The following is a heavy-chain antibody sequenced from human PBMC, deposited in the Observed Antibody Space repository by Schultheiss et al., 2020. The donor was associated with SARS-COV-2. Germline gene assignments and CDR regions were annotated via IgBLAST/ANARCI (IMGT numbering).Heavy chain of an antibody. CDR1: GFTFSSNG. Sequence: GGSLRLSCAASGFTFSSNGMHWVRQAPGKGLGWVAVISYDGSNKYYADSVKGRFTISRDNSKNTLYLQMNSLRAEDTAVYYCAKDHRQWLVINDAFDIWGQGTMGTVSS. CDR3: AKDHRQWLVINDAFDI. CDR2: ISYDGSNK. J-gene: IGHJ3*02. D-gene: IGHD6-19*01. V-gene: IGHV3-30*18.